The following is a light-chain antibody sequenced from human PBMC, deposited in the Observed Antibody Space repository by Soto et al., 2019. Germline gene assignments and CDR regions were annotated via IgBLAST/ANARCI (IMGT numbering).Light chain of an antibody. Sequence: QSALTQPASVSGSPGQSIAISCTGTSSDVGTYNYVSWYQQHPGKAPKLMIYEVSNRPSGVSNRFSGSKYGNTASLTISGLQAEDEADYYCSSYTSSRSVVFGGGTQLTVL. J-gene: IGLJ2*01. V-gene: IGLV2-14*01. CDR1: SSDVGTYNY. CDR3: SSYTSSRSVV. CDR2: EVS.